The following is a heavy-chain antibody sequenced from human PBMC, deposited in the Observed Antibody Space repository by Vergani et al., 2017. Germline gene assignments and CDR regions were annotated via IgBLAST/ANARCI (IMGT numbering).Heavy chain of an antibody. CDR3: NITLGGVWFDP. Sequence: EVQLVESGGGLVQPGGSLKLSCAASGFTFSGSAMHWVRQASGKGLEWVGRIRSKANSYATAYAASVKGRFTISRDDSKNTAYLQMNSLKTEDTAVYYCNITLGGVWFDPWGQGTLVTVSS. CDR1: GFTFSGSA. D-gene: IGHD3-10*01. CDR2: IRSKANSYAT. V-gene: IGHV3-73*02. J-gene: IGHJ5*02.